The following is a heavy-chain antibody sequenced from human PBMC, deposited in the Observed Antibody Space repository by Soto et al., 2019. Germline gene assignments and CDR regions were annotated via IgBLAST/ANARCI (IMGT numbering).Heavy chain of an antibody. J-gene: IGHJ4*02. D-gene: IGHD3-10*01. CDR1: GFSVSRSY. Sequence: GGSLRLSCAGSGFSVSRSYMNWVRQAPGKELEWLSIIYSGGSTKYADSVKDRFTISRDTSKNTVYLHMDRLRAEDTAVYYCARDSPEYGTGSPLESWGQGTLVTVSS. CDR3: ARDSPEYGTGSPLES. V-gene: IGHV3-53*01. CDR2: IYSGGST.